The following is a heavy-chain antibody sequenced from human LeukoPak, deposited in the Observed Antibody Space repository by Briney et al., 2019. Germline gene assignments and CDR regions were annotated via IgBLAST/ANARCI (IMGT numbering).Heavy chain of an antibody. CDR2: IKQDGTEE. Sequence: GGSLRLSCVASGFTFSSSWMSWVRRAPGKGLEWVANIKQDGTEEYYVDSVRGRFSISKDNAKNSLYLQMNSLRAEDTAVYYCARDPCHGALDYWGQGALVTVS. CDR3: ARDPCHGALDY. D-gene: IGHD2-2*01. J-gene: IGHJ4*02. V-gene: IGHV3-7*03. CDR1: GFTFSSSW.